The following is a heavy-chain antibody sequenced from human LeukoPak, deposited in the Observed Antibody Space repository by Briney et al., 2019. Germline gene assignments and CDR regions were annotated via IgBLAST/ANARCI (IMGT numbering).Heavy chain of an antibody. CDR2: ISGSGGST. D-gene: IGHD3-10*01. J-gene: IGHJ3*02. CDR1: GFTFSSYA. CDR3: AKGSMVRGVITPGDAFDI. Sequence: GGSLRLSCAASGFTFSSYAMSWVRQAPGKGLEWVSAISGSGGSTYYADSVKGRFTISRDNSKNTLYLQMNSLRAEDTAVYYCAKGSMVRGVITPGDAFDIWGQGTMVTVSS. V-gene: IGHV3-23*01.